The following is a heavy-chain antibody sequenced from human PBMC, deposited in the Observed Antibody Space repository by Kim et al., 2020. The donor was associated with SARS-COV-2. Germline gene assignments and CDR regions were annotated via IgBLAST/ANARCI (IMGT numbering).Heavy chain of an antibody. V-gene: IGHV1-18*01. J-gene: IGHJ4*02. Sequence: NEAQKLQGRVTMTTDTSTSTAYMELRSLRSDDTAVYYCAREVRGVKFDYWGQGTLVTVSS. D-gene: IGHD3-10*01. CDR3: AREVRGVKFDY.